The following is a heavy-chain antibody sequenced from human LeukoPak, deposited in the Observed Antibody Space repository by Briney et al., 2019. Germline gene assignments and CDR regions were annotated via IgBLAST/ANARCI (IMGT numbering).Heavy chain of an antibody. J-gene: IGHJ5*02. V-gene: IGHV3-23*01. Sequence: PGGSLRLSCAASGFTFSSYAMSWVRQAPGEGLEWVSAISGSGGSTYYADSVKGRFTISRDNSKNPLYLQMNSLRAEDTAVYYCAKGSSGWLNWFDPWGQGTLVTVSS. CDR2: ISGSGGST. D-gene: IGHD6-19*01. CDR1: GFTFSSYA. CDR3: AKGSSGWLNWFDP.